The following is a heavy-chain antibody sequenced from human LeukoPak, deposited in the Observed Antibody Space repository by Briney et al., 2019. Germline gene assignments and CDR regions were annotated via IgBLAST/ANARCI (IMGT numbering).Heavy chain of an antibody. CDR2: ISSSSSYI. D-gene: IGHD3-10*01. V-gene: IGHV3-21*01. J-gene: IGHJ4*02. Sequence: GGSLRLSCAASGFTFSSYSMNWVRQAPGKGLEWVSSISSSSSYIYYADSVKGRFTISRDNAKNSLYLQMNSLRAEDTAVYYCARAGWFDDYYFDYWAREPWSPSPQ. CDR1: GFTFSSYS. CDR3: ARAGWFDDYYFDY.